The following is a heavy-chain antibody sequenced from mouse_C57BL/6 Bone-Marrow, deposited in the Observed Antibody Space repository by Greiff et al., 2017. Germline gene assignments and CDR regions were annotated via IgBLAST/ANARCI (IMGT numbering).Heavy chain of an antibody. D-gene: IGHD4-1*01. J-gene: IGHJ1*03. CDR3: AKKIWDGWYFDV. CDR1: GFSFTSYG. Sequence: VKLMESGPGLVQPSQSLSITCTVSGFSFTSYGVHWVRQSPGKGLEWLGVIWRGGSTDYNAAFMSRLSITKDNSKSQVFFKMNSLQADDTAIYYCAKKIWDGWYFDVWGTGTTVTVSS. V-gene: IGHV2-5*01. CDR2: IWRGGST.